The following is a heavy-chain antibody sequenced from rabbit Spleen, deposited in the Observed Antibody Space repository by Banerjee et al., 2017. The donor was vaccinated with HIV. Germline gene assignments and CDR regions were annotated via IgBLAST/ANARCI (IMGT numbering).Heavy chain of an antibody. Sequence: QEQLVEFGGGLVKPGGTLTLTCKVSGIDFSSWYYMCWVRQAPGKGLELIGCIYLSSASTWYASWVNGRFTISRSTSLNTVDLKMTSLTAADTATYFCARDGAGGSYFALWGQGTLVTVS. CDR1: GIDFSSWYY. V-gene: IGHV1S43*01. J-gene: IGHJ4*01. CDR2: IYLSSAST. CDR3: ARDGAGGSYFAL. D-gene: IGHD8-1*01.